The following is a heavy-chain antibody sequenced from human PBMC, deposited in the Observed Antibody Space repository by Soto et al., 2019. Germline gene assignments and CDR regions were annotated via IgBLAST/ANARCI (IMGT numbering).Heavy chain of an antibody. CDR2: ISGSGDRT. CDR3: AKDYAVRGIMTNLFDS. V-gene: IGHV3-23*01. J-gene: IGHJ5*01. CDR1: GFTLDNYA. Sequence: ELQLLESGGGLVQHGGSLRISCTASGFTLDNYAMAWVRQAPGKGLEWVAGISGSGDRTNYVDSVKGRFTISRDNSKNRLYLQMKSLRAEDTALYYCAKDYAVRGIMTNLFDSWGQGTLVAVSS. D-gene: IGHD3-10*01.